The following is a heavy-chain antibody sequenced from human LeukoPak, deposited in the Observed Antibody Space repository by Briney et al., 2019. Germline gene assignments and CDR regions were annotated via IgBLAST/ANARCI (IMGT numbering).Heavy chain of an antibody. D-gene: IGHD1-26*01. CDR3: AKKAQYNGNYPLDY. V-gene: IGHV3-23*01. Sequence: GGSLRLSCAASGFTVTSYSMSWVRQAPGKGLEWVSGTSERGDYTYYADSVKGRFTISRDNSKNTLYLQMNSLRAEDTALYFCAKKAQYNGNYPLDYWGQGTLDTVSS. CDR1: GFTVTSYS. CDR2: TSERGDYT. J-gene: IGHJ4*02.